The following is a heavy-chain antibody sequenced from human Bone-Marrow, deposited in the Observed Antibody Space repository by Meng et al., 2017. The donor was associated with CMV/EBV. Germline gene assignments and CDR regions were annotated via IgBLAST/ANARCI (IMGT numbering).Heavy chain of an antibody. D-gene: IGHD5-12*01. CDR1: GFTFSSYG. CDR2: IRYDGSNK. V-gene: IGHV3-30*02. J-gene: IGHJ4*02. Sequence: GESLKISCAASGFTFSSYGMHWVRQAPGKGLEWVAFIRYDGSNKYYADSVKGRFTISRDNSKNTLYLQMNSLRAEDTAVYYCARAAWGGYDPFDYWGQGTLVTVSS. CDR3: ARAAWGGYDPFDY.